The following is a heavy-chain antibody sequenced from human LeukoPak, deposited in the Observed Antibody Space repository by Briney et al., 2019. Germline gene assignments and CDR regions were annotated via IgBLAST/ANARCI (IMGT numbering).Heavy chain of an antibody. CDR3: AIGGIVVVTAIPLYFDY. CDR2: IYSGGST. CDR1: GFTVSSNY. V-gene: IGHV3-53*01. Sequence: GGSLRLSCAASGFTVSSNYMSWVRQAPGKGLEWVSVIYSGGSTYYADSVKGRFTISRDNSKNTLYLQMNSLRAEDTAVYYCAIGGIVVVTAIPLYFDYWGQGTLVTVSA. D-gene: IGHD2-21*02. J-gene: IGHJ4*02.